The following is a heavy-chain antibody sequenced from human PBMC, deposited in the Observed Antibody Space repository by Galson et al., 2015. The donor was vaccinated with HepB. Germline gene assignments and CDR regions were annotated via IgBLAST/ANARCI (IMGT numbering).Heavy chain of an antibody. V-gene: IGHV1-69*13. CDR2: IIPIFGTA. CDR3: ARGQGGGYGDYTYFDY. Sequence: SVKVSCKASGGTFSSYAISWVRQAPGQGLEWMGGIIPIFGTANYAQNFQGRVTISADESTSTAYMEVRSLRSEDTAVYYCARGQGGGYGDYTYFDYWGQGTLVTVSS. J-gene: IGHJ4*02. D-gene: IGHD4-17*01. CDR1: GGTFSSYA.